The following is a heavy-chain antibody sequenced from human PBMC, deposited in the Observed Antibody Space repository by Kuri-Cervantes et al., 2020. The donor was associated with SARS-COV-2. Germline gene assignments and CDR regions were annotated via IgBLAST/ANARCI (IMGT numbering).Heavy chain of an antibody. Sequence: GGSLRLSCAASGFGFSSYGMHWFRQPPGKGPEGVAVVWYDGSRKEYADSVKGRFTISRDNAKNSLYLQMNSLRDEDTAVYYCARDSGSHPHWGQGTLVTVSS. D-gene: IGHD1-26*01. V-gene: IGHV3-33*01. CDR1: GFGFSSYG. CDR3: ARDSGSHPH. J-gene: IGHJ4*02. CDR2: VWYDGSRK.